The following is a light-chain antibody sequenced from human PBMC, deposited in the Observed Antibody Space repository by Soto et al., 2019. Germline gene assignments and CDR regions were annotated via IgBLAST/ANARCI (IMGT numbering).Light chain of an antibody. Sequence: EIVMTQSPATLSVSPGERATLSCRASQSVNSNYLAWYQQKPGQAPRLLIYDASNRATGIPARFSGSGSGTDFTLTISSLEPEDFAVYYCQQRSNWPPQTFGQGTKVDIK. CDR2: DAS. J-gene: IGKJ1*01. CDR1: QSVNSNY. V-gene: IGKV3-11*01. CDR3: QQRSNWPPQT.